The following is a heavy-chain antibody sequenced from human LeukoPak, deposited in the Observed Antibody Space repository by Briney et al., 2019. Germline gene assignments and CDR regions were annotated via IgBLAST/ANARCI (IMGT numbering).Heavy chain of an antibody. CDR1: GYTFTSYG. J-gene: IGHJ4*02. CDR2: ISAYNGNT. V-gene: IGHV1-18*01. CDR3: ARGASGPKDY. D-gene: IGHD1-26*01. Sequence: ASVKVSCKASGYTFTSYGISWVRQAPGQGLEWMGWISAYNGNTNYAQKFQGRVTMTRDTSTSTVYMELSSLRSEDTAVYYCARGASGPKDYWGQGTLVTISS.